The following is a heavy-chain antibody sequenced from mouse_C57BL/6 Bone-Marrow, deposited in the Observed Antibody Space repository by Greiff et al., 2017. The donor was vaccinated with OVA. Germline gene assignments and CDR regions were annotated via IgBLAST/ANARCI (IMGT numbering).Heavy chain of an antibody. Sequence: VQLQQSGAELARPGASVKLSCKASGYTFTSYGISWVKQRPGQGLEWIGEIYPRSGNTYYNEKFKGKATLTADKSSSTAYMELRSLTSEDSAVYFCARGGDFDWYFDVWGTGTTVTVSS. V-gene: IGHV1-81*01. CDR1: GYTFTSYG. CDR3: ARGGDFDWYFDV. CDR2: IYPRSGNT. J-gene: IGHJ1*03.